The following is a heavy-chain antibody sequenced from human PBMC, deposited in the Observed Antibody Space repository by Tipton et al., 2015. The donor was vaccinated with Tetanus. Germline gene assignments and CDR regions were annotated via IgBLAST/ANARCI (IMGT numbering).Heavy chain of an antibody. J-gene: IGHJ2*01. CDR2: IKRDGSDK. CDR1: GFTFSSFW. Sequence: VQLVQSGGGLVQPGGSLRLSCAASGFTFSSFWMTWVRQAPGKGPEWVGNIKRDGSDKYYMDSVKGRFTISRDNAKNSLFLEMDSLRAEDTAMYYCARVGSAWPYWYFDLWGRGTVVTVSS. CDR3: ARVGSAWPYWYFDL. V-gene: IGHV3-7*01. D-gene: IGHD6-25*01.